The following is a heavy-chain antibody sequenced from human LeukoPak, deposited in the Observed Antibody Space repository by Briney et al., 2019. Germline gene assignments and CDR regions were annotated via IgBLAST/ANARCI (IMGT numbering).Heavy chain of an antibody. CDR2: IYYSGST. J-gene: IGHJ3*02. D-gene: IGHD5-18*01. V-gene: IGHV4-34*01. CDR3: ARYTAMVAFHAHGFDI. CDR1: GGSFSGYS. Sequence: PSESLSLTCAVYGGSFSGYSWSWIRQPPGKGLEWIGSIYYSGSTYYNPSLKSRVTISVDTSKNQFSLKLRSVTAADTAVYYCARYTAMVAFHAHGFDIWGQGTMVTVS.